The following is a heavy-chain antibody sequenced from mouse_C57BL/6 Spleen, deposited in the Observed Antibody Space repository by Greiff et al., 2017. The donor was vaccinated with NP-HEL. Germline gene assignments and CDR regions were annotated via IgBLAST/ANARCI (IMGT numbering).Heavy chain of an antibody. D-gene: IGHD1-1*02. CDR1: GYTFTDYY. J-gene: IGHJ1*03. V-gene: IGHV1-19*01. CDR3: ARGWLGYFDV. CDR2: INPYNGGT. Sequence: VQLKQSGPVLVKPGASVKMSCKASGYTFTDYYMNWVKQSHGKSLEWIGVINPYNGGTSYNQKFKGKATLTVDKSSSTAYMELNSLTSEDSAVYYCARGWLGYFDVWGTGTTVTVSS.